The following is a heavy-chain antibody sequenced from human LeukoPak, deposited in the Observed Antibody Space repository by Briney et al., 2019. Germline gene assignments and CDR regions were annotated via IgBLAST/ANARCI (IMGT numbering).Heavy chain of an antibody. Sequence: GGSLRLSCADSGLTFSSAWLSWVRQAPGKGLEWVGRIKSKTDGGTADYAAPVKGRFTISRDDSKNTLFLQMNSLKTEDTAVYYCTTALGYCSGDSCRTLVHYWGQGTLLTVSS. CDR2: IKSKTDGGTA. D-gene: IGHD2-15*01. CDR1: GLTFSSAW. CDR3: TTALGYCSGDSCRTLVHY. J-gene: IGHJ4*02. V-gene: IGHV3-15*01.